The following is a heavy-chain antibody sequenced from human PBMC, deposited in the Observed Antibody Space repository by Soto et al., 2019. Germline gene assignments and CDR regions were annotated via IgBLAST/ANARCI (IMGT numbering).Heavy chain of an antibody. Sequence: GGSLRLSCAASGFTFSSYAMSWVRQAPGKGLEWVSAISGSGGSTYYADSVKGRFTISRDNSKNTLYLQMNSLRAEDTAVYYCAKDRGENSYGFGIAVAGHFDYWGQGTLVTVSS. CDR3: AKDRGENSYGFGIAVAGHFDY. CDR2: ISGSGGST. J-gene: IGHJ4*02. V-gene: IGHV3-23*01. D-gene: IGHD6-19*01. CDR1: GFTFSSYA.